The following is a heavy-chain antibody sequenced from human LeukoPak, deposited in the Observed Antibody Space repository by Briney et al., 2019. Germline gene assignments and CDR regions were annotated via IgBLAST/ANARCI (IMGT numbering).Heavy chain of an antibody. CDR3: ARGDKRYSDY. J-gene: IGHJ4*02. CDR2: ISYDGTNK. D-gene: IGHD1-14*01. Sequence: PGGSLRLSCAASGFTFNSYAMHWVRQAPGKGLEWVAVISYDGTNKYYADSVKGRFTISRDNSKNTLYLQLNSLRTEDTAVYYCARGDKRYSDYWGQGTLVTVSS. CDR1: GFTFNSYA. V-gene: IGHV3-30-3*01.